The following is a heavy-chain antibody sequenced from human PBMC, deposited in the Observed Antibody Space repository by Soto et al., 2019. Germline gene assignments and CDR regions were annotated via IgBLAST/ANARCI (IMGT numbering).Heavy chain of an antibody. CDR1: GFTFSSYG. Sequence: QVQLVESGGGVVQPGRSLRLSCAASGFTFSSYGMHWVRQAPGKGLEWVAVIWYDGSNKYYADSVKGRFTISRDNSKNTLYLQMNSLRAEATAVYYCARDRVVVAATGYYYYYGMDVWGQGTTVTVS. CDR2: IWYDGSNK. V-gene: IGHV3-33*01. D-gene: IGHD2-15*01. J-gene: IGHJ6*02. CDR3: ARDRVVVAATGYYYYYGMDV.